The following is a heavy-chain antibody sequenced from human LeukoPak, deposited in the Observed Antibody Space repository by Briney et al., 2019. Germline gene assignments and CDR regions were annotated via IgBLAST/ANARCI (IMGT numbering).Heavy chain of an antibody. J-gene: IGHJ6*02. Sequence: GGSLRLSCAASGFTFSSYGMHWVRQAPGKGLERVVVISYYGSNKYYADSVKGRFTISRDNSKNTLYLQMNSLRAEDTAVYYCAKDRWWGSDYYYGMDVWGQGTTVTVSS. CDR1: GFTFSSYG. CDR3: AKDRWWGSDYYYGMDV. CDR2: ISYYGSNK. D-gene: IGHD2-21*01. V-gene: IGHV3-30*18.